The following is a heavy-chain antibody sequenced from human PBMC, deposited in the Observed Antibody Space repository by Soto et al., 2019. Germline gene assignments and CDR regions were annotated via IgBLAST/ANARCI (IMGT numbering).Heavy chain of an antibody. CDR3: VTDSQLWMY. CDR1: GLSLNNVW. J-gene: IGHJ4*02. Sequence: EVQLVESGGGLVKPGGSLRLSCAASGLSLNNVWMTWVRQAPGKGLEWVGRIKSKSHGGTTDYAAPVKGRFTISRDDSTKSLYLQMDSLKTEDTAVYYCVTDSQLWMYWGQGTLVTVSS. CDR2: IKSKSHGGTT. D-gene: IGHD3-16*01. V-gene: IGHV3-15*01.